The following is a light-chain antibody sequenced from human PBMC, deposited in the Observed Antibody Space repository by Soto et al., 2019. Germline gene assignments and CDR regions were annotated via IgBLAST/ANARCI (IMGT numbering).Light chain of an antibody. V-gene: IGKV1-9*01. J-gene: IGKJ5*01. CDR3: QQLNSYPAS. CDR1: QGISSY. Sequence: DIQLTQSPSFLSASVGDRVTITCRASQGISSYLAWYQQKQGKAPKRLIYAASTLQSGVPSRFSGSGSGTDFTLTISSLQPEDFATYDCQQLNSYPASFGQGTRLEIK. CDR2: AAS.